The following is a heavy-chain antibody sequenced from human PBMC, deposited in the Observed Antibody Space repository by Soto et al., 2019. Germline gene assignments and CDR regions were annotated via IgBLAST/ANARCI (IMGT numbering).Heavy chain of an antibody. D-gene: IGHD3-22*01. CDR1: GFTFSTYA. Sequence: EVQLLESGGGLVQPGGSLRLSCAASGFTFSTYAMTWVRQAPGKGLEWVSAITRSGDYTQYADSVKGRFTISRDNSKNTLYLQMISLRAVDTAVYYCARVGSYCELFAYGYFDLWGRGTLVTVSS. J-gene: IGHJ2*01. CDR3: ARVGSYCELFAYGYFDL. CDR2: ITRSGDYT. V-gene: IGHV3-23*01.